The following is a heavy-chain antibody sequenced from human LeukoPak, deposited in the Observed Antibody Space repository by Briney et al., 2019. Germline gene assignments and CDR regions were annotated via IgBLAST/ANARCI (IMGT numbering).Heavy chain of an antibody. D-gene: IGHD3-3*01. CDR2: FDPEDGET. CDR1: GYTLTELS. CDR3: ATARGDFWSGYYPSTNYYYMDV. J-gene: IGHJ6*03. Sequence: ASVKVSCKVSGYTLTELSMHWVRQAPGKGLEWMGGFDPEDGETIYAQKFQGRVTMTEDTSTDTAYMELSSLRSEDTAVYYCATARGDFWSGYYPSTNYYYMDVWGKGTTVTVS. V-gene: IGHV1-24*01.